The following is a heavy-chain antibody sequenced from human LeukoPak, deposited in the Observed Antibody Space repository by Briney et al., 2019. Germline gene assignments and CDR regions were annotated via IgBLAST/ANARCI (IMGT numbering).Heavy chain of an antibody. CDR2: IRSTTDGGTT. CDR3: TTDRGLASRPLFDL. V-gene: IGHV3-15*01. D-gene: IGHD6-6*01. CDR1: GLSFSDAW. Sequence: GGSLTLSCVASGLSFSDAWMSWVRQVPGKGLEGVGHIRSTTDGGTTHYAAPVKGRFTMSRDSSRNTVYLQMNNLKTEDTAVYYCTTDRGLASRPLFDLWGQGTMVTVSS. J-gene: IGHJ4*02.